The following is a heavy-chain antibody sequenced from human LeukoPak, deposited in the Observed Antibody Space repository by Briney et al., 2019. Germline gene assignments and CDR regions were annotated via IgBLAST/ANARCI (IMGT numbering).Heavy chain of an antibody. Sequence: ASVKVSCKASGYTFTGYYMHWVRQAPGQGLEWMGWINPNSGGTNYAQKFQGRVTMTRDTSISTAYMELSRLRSDDTAVYYCALSRFLEDYYYYYYMDVWGKGTTVTVSS. D-gene: IGHD3-3*01. CDR1: GYTFTGYY. CDR3: ALSRFLEDYYYYYYMDV. CDR2: INPNSGGT. J-gene: IGHJ6*03. V-gene: IGHV1-2*02.